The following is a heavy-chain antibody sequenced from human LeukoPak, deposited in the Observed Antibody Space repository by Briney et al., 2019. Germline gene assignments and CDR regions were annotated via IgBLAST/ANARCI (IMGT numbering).Heavy chain of an antibody. Sequence: GGSLRLSCAASGFTFSTYAMSWVRQAPGKGLEWVSGIRDSGATTFYADSVRGRFTISRDNSKNTLYLQMNSLRAEDTAVYYCARDGIAVADTTYYFDYWGQGTLVTVSS. D-gene: IGHD6-19*01. V-gene: IGHV3-23*01. CDR1: GFTFSTYA. CDR2: IRDSGATT. CDR3: ARDGIAVADTTYYFDY. J-gene: IGHJ4*02.